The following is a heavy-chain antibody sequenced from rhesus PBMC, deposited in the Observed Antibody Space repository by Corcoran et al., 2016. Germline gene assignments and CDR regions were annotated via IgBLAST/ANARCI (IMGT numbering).Heavy chain of an antibody. Sequence: EVQLVESGGGLVQPGGSLRLSCAASGFTFGDYGIHWVRPAPGKGLEWVSSISNTGKTIYYADSVKGRFTVSRDNAKNSLSLQMNSLRAEDTAVYYCTRRVRYSSGWRYFDYWGQGVLVTVSS. V-gene: IGHV3-7*01. J-gene: IGHJ4*01. CDR2: ISNTGKTI. D-gene: IGHD6-31*01. CDR1: GFTFGDYG. CDR3: TRRVRYSSGWRYFDY.